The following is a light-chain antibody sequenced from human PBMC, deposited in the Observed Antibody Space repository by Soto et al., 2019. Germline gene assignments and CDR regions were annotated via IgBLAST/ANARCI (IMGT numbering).Light chain of an antibody. CDR1: GNDIGGYSY. V-gene: IGLV2-8*01. J-gene: IGLJ3*02. CDR3: ASYAGSNHWGV. Sequence: QSALTQPPSASGSPGQSVTISCTGTGNDIGGYSYVSWYQQHPGKAPKLIIYEVYKQPSGVPDRFAGAKTGNTASLTVSGLQVEDEADYYCASYAGSNHWGVFGGEPKLTVL. CDR2: EVY.